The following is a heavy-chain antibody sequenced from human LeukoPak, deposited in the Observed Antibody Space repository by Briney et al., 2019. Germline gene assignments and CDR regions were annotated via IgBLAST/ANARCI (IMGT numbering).Heavy chain of an antibody. CDR3: ASLQKPGWFDP. D-gene: IGHD4-11*01. CDR2: INHSGST. J-gene: IGHJ5*02. V-gene: IGHV4-34*01. CDR1: GGSFSGYY. Sequence: SETLSLTCAVYGGSFSGYYWSWIRQPPGKGLEWIGEINHSGSTNYNPSLKSRVTISVDTSKNQFSLKLSSVTAADTALYYCASLQKPGWFDPWGQGTLVTVSS.